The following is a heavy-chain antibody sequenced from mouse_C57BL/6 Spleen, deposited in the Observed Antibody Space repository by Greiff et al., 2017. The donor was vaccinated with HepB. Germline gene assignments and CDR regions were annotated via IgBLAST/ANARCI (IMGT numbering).Heavy chain of an antibody. Sequence: VQLQQPGAELVKPGASVKMSCKASGYTFTSYWITWVKQRPGQGLEWIGDIYPGSGSTNYNEKFKSKATLTVDTSSSTAYMQRSSLTSEDSAVYYCARREGYYGSSEYYFDYWGQGTTLTVSS. V-gene: IGHV1-55*01. CDR2: IYPGSGST. J-gene: IGHJ2*01. CDR3: ARREGYYGSSEYYFDY. CDR1: GYTFTSYW. D-gene: IGHD1-1*01.